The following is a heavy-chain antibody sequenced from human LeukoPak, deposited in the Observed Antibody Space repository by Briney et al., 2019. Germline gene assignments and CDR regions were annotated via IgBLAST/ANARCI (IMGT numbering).Heavy chain of an antibody. CDR3: ARRCCSSTSLGYFDL. J-gene: IGHJ2*01. V-gene: IGHV4-59*12. CDR2: VHYSGST. Sequence: PSETLSLTCSVSGGSFGDDFWTWMRQPPGKGLEWIGYVHYSGSTNYNPSLKSRVTISVDTSKNQFSLKLSSVTAADTAVYYCARRCCSSTSLGYFDLWGRGTLVTVSS. D-gene: IGHD2-2*01. CDR1: GGSFGDDF.